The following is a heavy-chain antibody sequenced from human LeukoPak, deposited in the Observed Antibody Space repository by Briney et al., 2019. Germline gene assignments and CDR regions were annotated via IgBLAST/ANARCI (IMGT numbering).Heavy chain of an antibody. Sequence: PGGSLRLSCAACGFTFSSYDMHWVRQATGKGLEWVSAIGTAGDTYYPGSVKSQFTISRENAKNPLYLQMNSLRAGDTAVYYCTRLGLLESVDWGQGTLVTVSS. V-gene: IGHV3-13*03. CDR2: IGTAGDT. CDR1: GFTFSSYD. CDR3: TRLGLLESVD. D-gene: IGHD1-1*01. J-gene: IGHJ4*02.